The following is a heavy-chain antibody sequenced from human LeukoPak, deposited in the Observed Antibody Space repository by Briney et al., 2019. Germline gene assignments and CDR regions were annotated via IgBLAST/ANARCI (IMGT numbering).Heavy chain of an antibody. J-gene: IGHJ4*02. CDR1: GFIFSSYW. CDR2: IKQDGSEK. CDR3: AGVSGYDSSGYYHYFDY. V-gene: IGHV3-7*04. Sequence: GGSLRLSCAASGFIFSSYWMSWVRQAPGKGLEWVANIKQDGSEKYYVDSVKGRFTISRDNAKNSLYLQMNSLRAEDTAVYYCAGVSGYDSSGYYHYFDYWGQGTLVTVSS. D-gene: IGHD3-22*01.